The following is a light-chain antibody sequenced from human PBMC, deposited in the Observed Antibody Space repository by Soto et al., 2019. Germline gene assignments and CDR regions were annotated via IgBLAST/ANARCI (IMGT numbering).Light chain of an antibody. V-gene: IGKV3-20*01. CDR1: QSVSSSY. CDR2: GAS. J-gene: IGKJ5*01. CDR3: QQYTGPPTT. Sequence: EIGLTQAPGTLSLSPGERATLSCRGTQSVSSSYLAWCQQRPGQAPRLLIYGASTRAAGIPDRFSGSGSGTDFTHTITRLEPEDSAVYFCQQYTGPPTTFGQGTRLEI.